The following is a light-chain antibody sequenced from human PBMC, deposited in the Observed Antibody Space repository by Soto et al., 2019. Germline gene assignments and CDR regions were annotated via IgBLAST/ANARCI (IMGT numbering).Light chain of an antibody. CDR1: QSVSTY. CDR2: DTS. CDR3: QHRSNWPLT. Sequence: EIVLTQSPATLSLSPGERATLSCRASQSVSTYLAWYQQKPGQAPRLLIYDTSNRATGIPARFSGSGSGTDFTLTISSLEPEDFAVYYCQHRSNWPLTFGHGTKVEIK. V-gene: IGKV3-11*01. J-gene: IGKJ2*01.